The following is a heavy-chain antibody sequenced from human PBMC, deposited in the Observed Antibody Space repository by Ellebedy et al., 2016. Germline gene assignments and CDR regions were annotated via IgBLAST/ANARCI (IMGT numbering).Heavy chain of an antibody. D-gene: IGHD3-10*01. Sequence: GGSLRLSCAASGFTVSSNYMSWVRQAPGKGLEWVSVIYSGGSTYYADSVKGRFTISRDNSKNTLYLQMNSLKTEDTAVYYCTTDRADYYGSGGSDYWGQGTLVTVSS. CDR2: IYSGGST. CDR3: TTDRADYYGSGGSDY. V-gene: IGHV3-53*01. J-gene: IGHJ4*02. CDR1: GFTVSSNY.